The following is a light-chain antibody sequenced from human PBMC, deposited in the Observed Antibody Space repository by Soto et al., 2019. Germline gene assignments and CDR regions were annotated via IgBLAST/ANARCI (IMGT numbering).Light chain of an antibody. CDR3: QQYNNWPPRT. CDR1: QSVSSN. Sequence: EIVMTQSPATLSVSPGERATLSCRASQSVSSNIAWYQQKPGQAPRLLIYGASTRATGIPARFSGSRSGTEFTLTISSLQSEDFAVYYCQQYNNWPPRTFGQGTKVEIK. J-gene: IGKJ1*01. CDR2: GAS. V-gene: IGKV3-15*01.